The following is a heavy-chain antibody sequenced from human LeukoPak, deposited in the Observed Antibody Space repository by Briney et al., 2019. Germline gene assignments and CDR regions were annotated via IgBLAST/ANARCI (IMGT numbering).Heavy chain of an antibody. CDR3: AREIFWSGYFSNLHFDY. CDR2: ISSSSSYI. V-gene: IGHV3-21*01. J-gene: IGHJ4*02. D-gene: IGHD3-3*01. CDR1: GFTFSSYS. Sequence: PGGSLRLSCAASGFTFSSYSMNWARQAPGKGLEWVSSISSSSSYIYYADSVKGRFTISRDNAKNSLYLQMNNLRPEDTAVYYCAREIFWSGYFSNLHFDYWGQGTLVTVSS.